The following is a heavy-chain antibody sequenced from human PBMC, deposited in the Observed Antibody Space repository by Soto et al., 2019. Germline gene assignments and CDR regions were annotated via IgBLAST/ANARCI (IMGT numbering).Heavy chain of an antibody. Sequence: SCVASGFIFSDYAMHWARQAPGKGLVWVALISPDGGNQYYSESAKGRFTISRDNSKNTLYLQMNDLRPDDTALYYCARENSRIAPRLFQHWGHGSLVTVSS. CDR2: ISPDGGNQ. J-gene: IGHJ1*01. V-gene: IGHV3-30-3*01. D-gene: IGHD6-6*01. CDR3: ARENSRIAPRLFQH. CDR1: GFIFSDYA.